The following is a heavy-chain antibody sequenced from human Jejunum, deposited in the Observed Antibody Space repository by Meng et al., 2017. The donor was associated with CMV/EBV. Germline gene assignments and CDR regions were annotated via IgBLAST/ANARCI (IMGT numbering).Heavy chain of an antibody. D-gene: IGHD4-17*01. CDR2: INQDGSET. Sequence: GFTFSNYWMSWVRQAPGKGLEWVANINQDGSETYYVDSVKGRFTISRDNAKNSLYLQMNSLRAEDTAVYYCARPYDYGDPLALDFWGQGTMVTVSS. V-gene: IGHV3-7*01. CDR3: ARPYDYGDPLALDF. J-gene: IGHJ3*01. CDR1: GFTFSNYW.